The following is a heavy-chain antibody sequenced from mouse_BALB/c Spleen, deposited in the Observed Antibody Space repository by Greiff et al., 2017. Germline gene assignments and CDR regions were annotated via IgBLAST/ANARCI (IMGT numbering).Heavy chain of an antibody. D-gene: IGHD2-1*01. J-gene: IGHJ1*01. Sequence: EVKLVESGGGLVQPGGSRKLSCAASGFTFSSFGMHWVRQAPEKGLEWVAYISSGSSTIYYADTVKGRFTISRDNPKNTLFLQMTSLRSEDTAMYYCARYGNYYWYCDVWGAGTTVTVSS. CDR2: ISSGSSTI. CDR1: GFTFSSFG. V-gene: IGHV5-17*02. CDR3: ARYGNYYWYCDV.